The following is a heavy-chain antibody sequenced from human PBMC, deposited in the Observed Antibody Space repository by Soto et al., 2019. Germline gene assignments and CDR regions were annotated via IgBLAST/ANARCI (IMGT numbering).Heavy chain of an antibody. J-gene: IGHJ6*02. D-gene: IGHD4-17*01. CDR3: ARPGIRLGNKMDV. Sequence: PSETLSLTCSVSGDSISRDYWSWIRQRPGKGLEWIGYMYYTGTTNCNPSLRSRVTISLDTSKKQFSLKLSSVTAADTAVYYCARPGIRLGNKMDVWGQGTTVT. CDR1: GDSISRDY. CDR2: MYYTGTT. V-gene: IGHV4-59*01.